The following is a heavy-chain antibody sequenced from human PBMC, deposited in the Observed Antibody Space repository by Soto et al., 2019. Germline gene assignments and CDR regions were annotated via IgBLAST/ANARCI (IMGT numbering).Heavy chain of an antibody. V-gene: IGHV1-18*01. Sequence: ASVKVSCKASGYTFTSYGISWVRQAPGQGLEWMGWISAYNGNTNYAQKLQGRVTMTTDTSTSTAYMELRSLRSDDTAVYYCARGDIVVVPAATYIYWDYYGMDVWGQGTTVTVSS. D-gene: IGHD2-2*01. CDR1: GYTFTSYG. CDR3: ARGDIVVVPAATYIYWDYYGMDV. CDR2: ISAYNGNT. J-gene: IGHJ6*02.